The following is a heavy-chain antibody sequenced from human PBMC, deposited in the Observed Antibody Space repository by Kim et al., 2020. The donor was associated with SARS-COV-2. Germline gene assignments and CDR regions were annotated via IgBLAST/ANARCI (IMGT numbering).Heavy chain of an antibody. V-gene: IGHV3-23*01. CDR1: GFTFSSYA. D-gene: IGHD4-17*01. J-gene: IGHJ6*02. Sequence: GGSLRLSCAASGFTFSSYAMSWVRQAPGKGLEWVSAISGSGGSTYYADSVKGRFTISRDNSKNTLYLQMNSLRAEDTAVYYCAKDQWDYGDYGPGMDVWGQGTTVTVSS. CDR2: ISGSGGST. CDR3: AKDQWDYGDYGPGMDV.